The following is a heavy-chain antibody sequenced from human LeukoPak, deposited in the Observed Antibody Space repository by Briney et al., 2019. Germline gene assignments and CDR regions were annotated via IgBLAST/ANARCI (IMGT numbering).Heavy chain of an antibody. V-gene: IGHV1-46*01. CDR2: INPSGCST. Sequence: ASVKVTCKTCVYTFSHYYIHWLRQAPGQGLEWMGIINPSGCSTSYAQKFQGRITMTRDTSTSTVYLELSSLRSEDTAVYYCARGKVPLYYYGSGSYYNFAYWGQGTLVTVSS. CDR1: VYTFSHYY. CDR3: ARGKVPLYYYGSGSYYNFAY. J-gene: IGHJ4*02. D-gene: IGHD3-10*01.